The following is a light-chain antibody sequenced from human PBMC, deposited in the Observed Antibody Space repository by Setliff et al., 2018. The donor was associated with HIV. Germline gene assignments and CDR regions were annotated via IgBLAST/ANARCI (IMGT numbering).Light chain of an antibody. Sequence: QSVLTQPRSVSGSPGQSVTISCTGTSSDVGGYNYVSWYQHLPGKAPKLMIYDVTKRPSGVPDRFSGSKSCNTASLTISGLQSEDEADYYCCSYAGSYTSLYVFGTGTKVTVL. CDR2: DVT. J-gene: IGLJ1*01. V-gene: IGLV2-11*01. CDR3: CSYAGSYTSLYV. CDR1: SSDVGGYNY.